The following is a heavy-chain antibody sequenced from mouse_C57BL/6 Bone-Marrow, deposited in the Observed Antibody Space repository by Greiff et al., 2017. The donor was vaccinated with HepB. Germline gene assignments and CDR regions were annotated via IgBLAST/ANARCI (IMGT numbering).Heavy chain of an antibody. V-gene: IGHV5-2*01. D-gene: IGHD2-2*01. Sequence: EVKLMESGGGLVQPGESLKLSCESNEYEFPSHDMSWVRKTPEKRLELVAAINSDGGSTYYPDTMERRFIISRDNTKKTLYLQMSSLRSEDTALYYCARRGGGYDWFAYWGQGTLVTVSA. CDR2: INSDGGST. J-gene: IGHJ3*01. CDR1: EYEFPSHD. CDR3: ARRGGGYDWFAY.